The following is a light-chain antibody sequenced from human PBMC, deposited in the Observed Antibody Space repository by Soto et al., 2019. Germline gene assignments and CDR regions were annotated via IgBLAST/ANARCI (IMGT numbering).Light chain of an antibody. CDR1: QSVSSY. CDR2: DAS. V-gene: IGKV3-11*01. J-gene: IGKJ5*01. CDR3: QQRSNWIT. Sequence: EDVLTQSPATVSLTPGERATLSCRASQSVSSYLAWYQQKPGQAPRLLIYDASNRATGIPARFSGSGSGTDFTLTISSLEPEDFAVYYCQQRSNWITFGQGTRLEIK.